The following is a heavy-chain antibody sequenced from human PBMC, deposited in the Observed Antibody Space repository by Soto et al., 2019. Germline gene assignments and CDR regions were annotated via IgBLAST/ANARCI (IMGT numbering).Heavy chain of an antibody. J-gene: IGHJ4*02. CDR1: GYTFTAHS. V-gene: IGHV1-3*01. D-gene: IGHD2-8*01. Sequence: VQLVQSGTEVKEPGASVRVSCKASGYTFTAHSLHWARQAPGQGLEWMGWIIVSHDRPRYAPQFQGRLTFETDRIGTTAYMHLTRRTPEDTAVSFCAREPEDGVPGDYWGQGTPVVVSS. CDR2: IIVSHDRP. CDR3: AREPEDGVPGDY.